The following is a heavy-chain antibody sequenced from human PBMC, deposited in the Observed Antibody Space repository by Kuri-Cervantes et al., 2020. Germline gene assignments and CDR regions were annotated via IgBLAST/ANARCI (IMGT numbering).Heavy chain of an antibody. CDR3: ASVGSSSSPPYYYYMDV. D-gene: IGHD6-6*01. CDR1: GYTFTSYG. V-gene: IGHV1-18*01. J-gene: IGHJ6*03. Sequence: AAVKDSCKASGYTFTSYGISWVRQAPGQGLEWMGWISAYNGDTNYAQKLQGRVTMTTDTSTSTAYMELRSLRSDDTAVYYCASVGSSSSPPYYYYMDVWGKGTKVTVSS. CDR2: ISAYNGDT.